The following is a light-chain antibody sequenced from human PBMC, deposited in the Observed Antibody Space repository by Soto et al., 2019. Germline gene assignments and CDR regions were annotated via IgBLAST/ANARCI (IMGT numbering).Light chain of an antibody. CDR1: RSSSRS. Sequence: EIVLTQSPAILSVSPGERATLSCRASRSSSRSLAWYQQTPGQAPRLLIDGASTGATGIPARVSGSGSGTEVILTISSLQSEDFAVDYCQQYSKWPLTFGGGTKVDIK. CDR2: GAS. J-gene: IGKJ4*01. V-gene: IGKV3-15*01. CDR3: QQYSKWPLT.